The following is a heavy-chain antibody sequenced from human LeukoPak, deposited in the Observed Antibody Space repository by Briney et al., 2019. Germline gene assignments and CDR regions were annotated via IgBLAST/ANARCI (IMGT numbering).Heavy chain of an antibody. J-gene: IGHJ4*02. CDR2: ISSSSSYI. V-gene: IGHV3-21*01. CDR3: ARGRAGRTYYHDSSGHTNFDY. D-gene: IGHD3-22*01. Sequence: GGSLRLSCAASGFTFSSYSMNWVRQAPGKGLEWVSSISSSSSYIYYADSVKGRFTISRDNAKNSLYLQMNSLRAEDTAVYYCARGRAGRTYYHDSSGHTNFDYWGQGTLVTVSS. CDR1: GFTFSSYS.